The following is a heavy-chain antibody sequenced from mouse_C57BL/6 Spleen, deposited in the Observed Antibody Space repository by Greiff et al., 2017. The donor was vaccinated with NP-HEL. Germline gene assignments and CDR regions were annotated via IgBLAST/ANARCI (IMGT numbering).Heavy chain of an antibody. Sequence: QVQLQQSGAELVRPGASVTLSCKASGYTFTDYEMHWVKQTPVHGLEWIGAIDPETGGTAYNQKFKGKAILTADKSSSTAYMELRSLTSEDSAVYYCTKDSSGYSYDMDYWGQGTSVTVSS. J-gene: IGHJ4*01. CDR1: GYTFTDYE. D-gene: IGHD3-2*02. CDR3: TKDSSGYSYDMDY. V-gene: IGHV1-15*01. CDR2: IDPETGGT.